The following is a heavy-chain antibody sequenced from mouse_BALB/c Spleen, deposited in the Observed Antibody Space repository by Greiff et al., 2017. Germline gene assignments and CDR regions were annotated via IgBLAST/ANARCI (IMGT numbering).Heavy chain of an antibody. D-gene: IGHD2-10*01. Sequence: EVKLMESGPGLVKPSQSLSLTCTVTGYSITSDYAWNWIRQFPGNKLEWMGYISYSGSTSYNPSLKSRISITRDTSKNQFFLQLNSVTTEDTATYYCARLAYYGNHGGFAYWGQGTLVTVSA. CDR2: ISYSGST. CDR3: ARLAYYGNHGGFAY. CDR1: GYSITSDYA. J-gene: IGHJ3*01. V-gene: IGHV3-2*02.